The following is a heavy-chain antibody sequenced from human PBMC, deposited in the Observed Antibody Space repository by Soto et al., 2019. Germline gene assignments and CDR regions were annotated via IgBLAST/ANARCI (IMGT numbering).Heavy chain of an antibody. CDR1: GYTFTSYA. V-gene: IGHV1-3*01. CDR3: ARGRFTIVRGVIIPNWFDP. CDR2: INAGNGNT. Sequence: QVQLVQSGAEVKKPGASVKVSCKASGYTFTSYAMHWVRQAPGQRLEWMGWINAGNGNTKYSQKFQGRVTLTRDTAVSTAYMELSRLGSEDTAVYSCARGRFTIVRGVIIPNWFDPWRQGTLVTVSS. D-gene: IGHD3-10*01. J-gene: IGHJ5*02.